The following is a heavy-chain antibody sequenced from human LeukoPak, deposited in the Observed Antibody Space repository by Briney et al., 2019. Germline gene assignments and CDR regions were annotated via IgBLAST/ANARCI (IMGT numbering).Heavy chain of an antibody. CDR2: INHSGST. J-gene: IGHJ4*02. D-gene: IGHD3-9*01. CDR3: ARGVEGDILN. V-gene: IGHV4-34*01. CDR1: GGSFSGYY. Sequence: PSETLSLTCAVYGGSFSGYYWSWIRQPPGKGLEWIGEINHSGSTNYNPSLKSRVTISVDTSKNQFSLKLSSVTAADTAVYHCARGVEGDILNWGQGTLVTVSS.